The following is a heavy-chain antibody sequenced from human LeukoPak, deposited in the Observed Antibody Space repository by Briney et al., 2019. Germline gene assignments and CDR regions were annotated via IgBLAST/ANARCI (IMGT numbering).Heavy chain of an antibody. V-gene: IGHV3-48*04. J-gene: IGHJ4*02. CDR1: GFTFSSYS. CDR3: VRSPDGSSYGDN. D-gene: IGHD3-10*01. Sequence: GGSLRLSCAASGFTFSSYSMNWVRQAPGKGLEWVSYISSSSSTIYYADSVKGRFTISRDDAKNTLSLHMNGLRAEDTGVYYCVRSPDGSSYGDNWGQGALVTVSS. CDR2: ISSSSSTI.